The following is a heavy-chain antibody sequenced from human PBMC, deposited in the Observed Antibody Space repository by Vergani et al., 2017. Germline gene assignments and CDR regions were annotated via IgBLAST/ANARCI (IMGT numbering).Heavy chain of an antibody. CDR1: GGSLSSSSYY. CDR2: IYDSGST. CDR3: ARGQLVGYFDL. Sequence: QVQLQESGPGLVKPSETLSLTCTVSGGSLSSSSYYWGWVRQPPGKGLEWIGSIYDSGSTYYNPSLKSRVTISVDTSKTQFSLKLSSVTAADTAVYYCARGQLVGYFDLWGRGTLVTVSS. V-gene: IGHV4-39*07. J-gene: IGHJ2*01. D-gene: IGHD6-6*01.